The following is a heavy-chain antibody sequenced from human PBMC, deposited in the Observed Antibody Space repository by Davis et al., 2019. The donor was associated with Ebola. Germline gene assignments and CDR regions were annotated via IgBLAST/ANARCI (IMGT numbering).Heavy chain of an antibody. Sequence: GESLKISCAASGFTFSGSAMHWVRQAPGKGLEWVSSISSSSSYIYYADSVKGRFTISRDNAKNTLYLQMNSLRAEDTAVYYCARAGEKRNGMDVWGQGTTVTVSS. D-gene: IGHD3-16*01. CDR1: GFTFSGSA. CDR3: ARAGEKRNGMDV. CDR2: ISSSSSYI. J-gene: IGHJ6*02. V-gene: IGHV3-21*01.